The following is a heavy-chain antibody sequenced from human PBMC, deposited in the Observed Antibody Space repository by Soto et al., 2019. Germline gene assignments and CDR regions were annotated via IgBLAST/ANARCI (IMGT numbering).Heavy chain of an antibody. V-gene: IGHV3-21*01. J-gene: IGHJ4*02. CDR3: YTARYSSSWGTDFDY. D-gene: IGHD6-13*01. CDR2: ISSSSSYI. Sequence: GGSLRLSCAASGFTFSSYSMNWVRQAPGKGLEWVSSISSSSSYIYYADSVKGRFTISRDNAKNSLYLQMNSLRAEDTAVYYCYTARYSSSWGTDFDYWGQGTLVTVSS. CDR1: GFTFSSYS.